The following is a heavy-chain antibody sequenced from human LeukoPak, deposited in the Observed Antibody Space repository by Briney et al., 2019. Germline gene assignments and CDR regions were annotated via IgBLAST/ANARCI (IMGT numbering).Heavy chain of an antibody. CDR3: ARAPRGFCSGGSCFDF. D-gene: IGHD2-15*01. J-gene: IGHJ4*02. CDR2: IDPNSGGS. V-gene: IGHV1-2*02. Sequence: ASVKVSCKTSGYTFTGYYIHWVRQAPGQGLEWMGWIDPNSGGSNSAQKFQGRVTMTRDTSISTAYMELSRLRSDDTAVYYCARAPRGFCSGGSCFDFWGQGTLVTVSS. CDR1: GYTFTGYY.